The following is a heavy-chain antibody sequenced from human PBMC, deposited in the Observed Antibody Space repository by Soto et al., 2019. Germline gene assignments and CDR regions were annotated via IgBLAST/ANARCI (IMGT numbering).Heavy chain of an antibody. CDR1: GGSISSSNW. V-gene: IGHV4-4*03. CDR2: IYHSGST. Sequence: KLRETLSLTCAVSGGSISSSNWWSWVRQPPGKGLEWIGEIYHSGSTNYNPSLKSRVTISVDKSKNQFSLKLSSVTAADTAVYYCARDKIVVVPAANSGDYYYYYGMDVWGQGTTVTVSS. J-gene: IGHJ6*02. D-gene: IGHD2-2*01. CDR3: ARDKIVVVPAANSGDYYYYYGMDV.